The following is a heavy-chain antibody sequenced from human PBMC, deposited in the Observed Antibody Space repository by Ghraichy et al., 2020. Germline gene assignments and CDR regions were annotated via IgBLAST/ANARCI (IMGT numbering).Heavy chain of an antibody. CDR1: GFTFSSHA. V-gene: IGHV3-23*01. CDR2: ISGSGGST. Sequence: GGSLRLSCAASGFTFSSHAMNWVRQAPGKGLEWVSGISGSGGSTYYADSVKGRFTISRDNSKNTLYLQMNGLEAGDTAVYYCAKGHNSGWFRPDYWGQGTLVTVSS. D-gene: IGHD6-19*01. J-gene: IGHJ4*02. CDR3: AKGHNSGWFRPDY.